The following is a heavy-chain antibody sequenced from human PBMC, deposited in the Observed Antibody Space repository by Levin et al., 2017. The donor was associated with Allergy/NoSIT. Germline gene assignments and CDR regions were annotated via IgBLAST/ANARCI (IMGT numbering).Heavy chain of an antibody. CDR3: ARRYYGLGTYYMDV. D-gene: IGHD3-10*01. V-gene: IGHV3-66*01. Sequence: GGSLRLSCAASGFTVSSNYMSWVRQAPGKGLEWVSLIYRGGTTYDADSVKGRFTISRDNSNNTLYLQMNSLRAEDTAVYYCARRYYGLGTYYMDVWGKGTTVTVAS. CDR2: IYRGGTT. J-gene: IGHJ6*03. CDR1: GFTVSSNY.